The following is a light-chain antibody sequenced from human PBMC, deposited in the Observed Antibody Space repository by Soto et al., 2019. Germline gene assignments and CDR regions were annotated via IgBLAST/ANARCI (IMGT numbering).Light chain of an antibody. CDR2: EVN. V-gene: IGLV2-14*01. J-gene: IGLJ1*01. Sequence: QSALTQPASVSGSPGQSVTISCTGPRSDIGDSNFISWYQHSPGKAPRLLIYEVNNRPSGVSRRFSGSKAGNTASLTISGLLDEDEADYFCASFRSGTIRVFGSGTKVTVL. CDR3: ASFRSGTIRV. CDR1: RSDIGDSNF.